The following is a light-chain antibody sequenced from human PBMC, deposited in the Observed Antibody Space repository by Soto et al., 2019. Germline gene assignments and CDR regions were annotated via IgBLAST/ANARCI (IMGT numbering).Light chain of an antibody. J-gene: IGKJ5*01. CDR2: GAS. CDR3: QQRSNWPAT. CDR1: QSVSSS. V-gene: IGKV3-11*01. Sequence: ALTQSPCTLSLSPGERATLSCRASQSVSSSLAWYQQKPGQAPRLLIYGASSRATGIPDRFSGRGSGTDFTLTISSLETEDLAVYYCQQRSNWPATFGQGTRLEF.